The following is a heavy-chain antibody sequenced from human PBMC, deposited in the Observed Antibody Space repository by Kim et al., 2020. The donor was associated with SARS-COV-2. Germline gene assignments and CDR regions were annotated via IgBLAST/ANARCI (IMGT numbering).Heavy chain of an antibody. D-gene: IGHD2-8*01. V-gene: IGHV3-23*01. Sequence: KGRFTISRDNSKNTRYLQMNSLRAEDTAVYYCAKQDVLMVSAIYYYGMDVWGQGTTVTVSS. CDR3: AKQDVLMVSAIYYYGMDV. J-gene: IGHJ6*02.